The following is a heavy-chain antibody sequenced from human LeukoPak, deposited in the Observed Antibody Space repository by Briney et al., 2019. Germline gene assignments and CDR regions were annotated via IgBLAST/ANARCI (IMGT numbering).Heavy chain of an antibody. CDR2: VFPKNGGT. CDR1: GYTFTDYY. D-gene: IGHD6-25*01. CDR3: ARGGYSSGLDY. Sequence: ASVKVSCKASGYTFTDYYIHWVRQAPGQGLEWMGWVFPKNGGTKYAQSFQGRVSMTSDTSINTAYMELSRLRSDDTAVYYCARGGYSSGLDYWGQGTLVTVSS. V-gene: IGHV1-2*02. J-gene: IGHJ4*02.